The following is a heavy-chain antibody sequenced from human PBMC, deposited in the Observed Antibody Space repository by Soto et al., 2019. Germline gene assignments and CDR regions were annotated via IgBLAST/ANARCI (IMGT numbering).Heavy chain of an antibody. CDR3: ARGGNELFYYYGMDV. CDR1: GFTFSSYG. CDR2: IWYDGSNK. J-gene: IGHJ6*02. V-gene: IGHV3-33*01. Sequence: PVGSLRLSCAASGFTFSSYGMHWVRQAPGKGLEWVAVIWYDGSNKYYADSVKGRFTISRDNSKNTLYLQMNSLRAEDTAVYYCARGGNELFYYYGMDVWGQGTTVTVSS. D-gene: IGHD1-26*01.